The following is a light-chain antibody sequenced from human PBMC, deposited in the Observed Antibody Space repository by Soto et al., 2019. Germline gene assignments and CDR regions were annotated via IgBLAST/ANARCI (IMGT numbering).Light chain of an antibody. J-gene: IGKJ5*01. Sequence: DIQMTQSPSSLSASVGDRVTITCRASQSISSYLNWYQQKQGKAPKLMIYASYSLQSGVQSRFSGSGSGTDFTLTIRSMQPEEFATYYCQKSYSTQITGGKWKRLEIK. V-gene: IGKV1-39*01. CDR2: ASY. CDR1: QSISSY. CDR3: QKSYSTQIT.